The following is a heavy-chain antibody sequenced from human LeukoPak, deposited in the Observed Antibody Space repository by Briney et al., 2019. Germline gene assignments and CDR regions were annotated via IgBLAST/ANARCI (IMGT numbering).Heavy chain of an antibody. V-gene: IGHV3-20*04. CDR1: GFTFGDYS. D-gene: IGHD3-10*01. CDR3: ASLVSHSGSSSRDDY. Sequence: GGSLRLSCTASGFTFGDYSMSWVRQAPGKGLEWVSGINWNGGSTGYADSVKGRFTISRDNAKNSLYLQMNSLRAEDTALYYCASLVSHSGSSSRDDYWGQGTLVTVSS. CDR2: INWNGGST. J-gene: IGHJ4*02.